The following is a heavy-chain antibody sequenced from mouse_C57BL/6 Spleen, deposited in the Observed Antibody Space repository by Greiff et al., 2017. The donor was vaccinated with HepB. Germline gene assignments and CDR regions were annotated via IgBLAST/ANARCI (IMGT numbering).Heavy chain of an antibody. Sequence: EVHLVESGGGLVKPGGSLKLSCAASGFTFSSYAMSWVRQTPEKRLEWVATISDGGSYTYYPDNVKGRFTISRDNAKNNLYLQMSHLKSEDTAMYYCARGGYPDWYFDVWGTGTTVTVSS. CDR2: ISDGGSYT. V-gene: IGHV5-4*01. CDR1: GFTFSSYA. CDR3: ARGGYPDWYFDV. D-gene: IGHD1-2*01. J-gene: IGHJ1*03.